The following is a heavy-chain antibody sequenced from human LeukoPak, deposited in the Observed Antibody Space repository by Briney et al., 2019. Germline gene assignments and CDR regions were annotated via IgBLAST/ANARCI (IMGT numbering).Heavy chain of an antibody. CDR1: RFMFSYYA. V-gene: IGHV3-30*01. Sequence: GGSLRLSCAASRFMFSYYAMHWVRQAPGKGLQRVALISNDGSNTNYADSVKGRFTISRDNSENTLYLHMNSLRAEDTAVYYCARPVGDCSGGSCYSDLDCWGQGTLVTVSS. D-gene: IGHD2-15*01. CDR3: ARPVGDCSGGSCYSDLDC. J-gene: IGHJ4*02. CDR2: ISNDGSNT.